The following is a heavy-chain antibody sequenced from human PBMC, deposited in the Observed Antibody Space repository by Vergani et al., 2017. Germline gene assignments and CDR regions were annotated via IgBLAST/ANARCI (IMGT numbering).Heavy chain of an antibody. CDR3: ARPGDSSGYDAFEI. CDR2: IYYSGST. D-gene: IGHD3-22*01. Sequence: QLQMQESGPGLVKPSETLSLTCSVSGGSISSSSYYWGWIRQPPGKGLEWIGSIYYSGSTYYNPSLKSRVTISVDTSKNQFSLKLSSVTASDTAVYYCARPGDSSGYDAFEIWGQGTMVTVSS. CDR1: GGSISSSSYY. V-gene: IGHV4-39*01. J-gene: IGHJ3*02.